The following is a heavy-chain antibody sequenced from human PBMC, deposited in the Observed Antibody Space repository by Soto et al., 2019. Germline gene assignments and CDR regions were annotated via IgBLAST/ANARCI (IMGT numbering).Heavy chain of an antibody. CDR2: INPNSGGT. CDR1: GYTFTGYY. CDR3: ARGSDIVVVPAANWFDP. D-gene: IGHD2-2*01. J-gene: IGHJ5*02. V-gene: IGHV1-2*04. Sequence: ASVKVSFKASGYTFTGYYMHWVRQAPGQGLEWMGWINPNSGGTNYAQKFQGWVTMTRDTSISTAYMELSRLRSDDTAVYYCARGSDIVVVPAANWFDPWGQGTLVTVSS.